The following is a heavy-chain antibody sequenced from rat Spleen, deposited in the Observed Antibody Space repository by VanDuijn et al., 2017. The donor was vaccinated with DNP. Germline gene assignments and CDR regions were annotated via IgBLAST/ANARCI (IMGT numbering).Heavy chain of an antibody. CDR2: ISYSGST. CDR1: GYPITSSY. D-gene: IGHD4-1*01. V-gene: IGHV3-1*01. CDR3: ARWVRALDY. Sequence: EVQLQESGPGLVKPSQSLSLTCSVTGYPITSSYRWNWIRKFPGNKMEWIGHISYSGSTSHNPSLKSRISITRDTSKNQFFLQLNSVTTEDPATYYCARWVRALDYWGHGVMVTVSS. J-gene: IGHJ2*01.